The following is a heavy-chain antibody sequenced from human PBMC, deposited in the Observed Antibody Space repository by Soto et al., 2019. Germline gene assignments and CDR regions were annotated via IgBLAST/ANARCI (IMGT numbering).Heavy chain of an antibody. J-gene: IGHJ3*02. CDR1: GGSISTYY. Sequence: TLSLTCTVSGGSISTYYWNWIRQSAGKGLEWIGRVYISGSTNYHPSLKSRVAMSVDTSNNQFSLKVTSVTAADTAVYYCARGGRDGFDIWGQGTMVTVSS. CDR2: VYISGST. CDR3: ARGGRDGFDI. V-gene: IGHV4-4*07.